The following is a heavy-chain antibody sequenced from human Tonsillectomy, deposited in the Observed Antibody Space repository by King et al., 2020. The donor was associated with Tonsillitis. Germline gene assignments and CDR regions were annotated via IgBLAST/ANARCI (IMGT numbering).Heavy chain of an antibody. Sequence: VQLVESGGGLVKPGGSLRLSCEASGFTFTSYTMNWVRPAPGKGLEWVSSISISSSYIYYADSVKGRFTISRDNAKNSLYLQMNSLRAGDKAVYYCARDVSYSDGSGYVYAMDVWGQGTTVTVSS. CDR1: GFTFTSYT. CDR2: ISISSSYI. V-gene: IGHV3-21*01. J-gene: IGHJ6*02. CDR3: ARDVSYSDGSGYVYAMDV. D-gene: IGHD3-22*01.